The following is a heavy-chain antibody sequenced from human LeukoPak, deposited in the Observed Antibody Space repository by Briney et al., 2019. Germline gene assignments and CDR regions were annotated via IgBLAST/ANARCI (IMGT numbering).Heavy chain of an antibody. CDR1: GYDFSTYY. J-gene: IGHJ3*02. CDR3: ARLMLSEYGDYGDAFDI. V-gene: IGHV5-51*01. D-gene: IGHD4-17*01. Sequence: GESLKISCKGSGYDFSTYYIGWVRQLPGKGLEWMGVIYPGDYDTTYSPSFEDEVTMSVDKSSSSAYLQWRSLKASDTAMYYCARLMLSEYGDYGDAFDIWGQGTMVTVSS. CDR2: IYPGDYDT.